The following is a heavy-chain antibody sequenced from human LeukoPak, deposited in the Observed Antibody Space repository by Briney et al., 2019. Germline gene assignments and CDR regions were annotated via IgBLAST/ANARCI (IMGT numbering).Heavy chain of an antibody. CDR1: GYTFTSYG. Sequence: ASVKVSCKASGYTFTSYGISWVRQAPGQGLEWMGWISAYNGNTNYAQKLQGRVTKTTDTSTSTAYMELRSLRSDDTAVYYCARVVRKIFGVVIFDYWGQGTLVTVSS. CDR3: ARVVRKIFGVVIFDY. CDR2: ISAYNGNT. D-gene: IGHD3-3*01. J-gene: IGHJ4*02. V-gene: IGHV1-18*01.